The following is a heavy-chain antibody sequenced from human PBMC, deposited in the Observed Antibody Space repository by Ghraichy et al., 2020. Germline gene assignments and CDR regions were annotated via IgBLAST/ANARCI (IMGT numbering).Heavy chain of an antibody. J-gene: IGHJ3*02. CDR2: ISGDGGST. CDR1: GFTFDDYA. Sequence: GGSLRLSCAASGFTFDDYAMHWVRQAPGKGLEWVSLISGDGGSTYYADSVKGRFTISRDNSKNSLYLQMNSLRTEDTALYYCAKGVIVGATDDAFDIWGQGTMVTVSS. CDR3: AKGVIVGATDDAFDI. V-gene: IGHV3-43*02. D-gene: IGHD1-26*01.